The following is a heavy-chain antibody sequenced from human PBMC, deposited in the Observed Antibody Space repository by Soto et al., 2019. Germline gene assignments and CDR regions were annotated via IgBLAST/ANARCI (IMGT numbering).Heavy chain of an antibody. CDR1: DGSMNSDSSY. Sequence: PSETLSLTCRVSDGSMNSDSSYWGWIRQPPGKGLEWIGVINHSGSTYHNLSLKGRVTMSVDASRNQFSLKLTSMTAADTAVYYCARLGGYVSVGYYYLWDSWGQETLVTVPQ. CDR2: INHSGST. V-gene: IGHV4-39*01. CDR3: ARLGGYVSVGYYYLWDS. D-gene: IGHD3-22*01. J-gene: IGHJ4*02.